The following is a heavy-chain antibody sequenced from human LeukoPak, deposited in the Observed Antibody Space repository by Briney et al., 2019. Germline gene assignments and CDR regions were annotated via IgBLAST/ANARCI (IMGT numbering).Heavy chain of an antibody. V-gene: IGHV5-10-1*01. Sequence: GESLKISCKGSGYSFTSYWISWVRQLPGKGLEWMGRIDPSDSYTNYSPSFQGHVTILADKSISTAYLQWSSLKASDTAMYYCARRGIAAAGPGMDVWGKGTTVTVSS. CDR2: IDPSDSYT. D-gene: IGHD6-13*01. CDR1: GYSFTSYW. CDR3: ARRGIAAAGPGMDV. J-gene: IGHJ6*04.